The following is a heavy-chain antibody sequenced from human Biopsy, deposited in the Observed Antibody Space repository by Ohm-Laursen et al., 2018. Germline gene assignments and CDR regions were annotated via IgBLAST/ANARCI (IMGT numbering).Heavy chain of an antibody. J-gene: IGHJ4*02. CDR3: ARGRHNFGSGFFVVPVFYFDS. V-gene: IGHV4-34*01. CDR1: GDTFSGYY. D-gene: IGHD3-3*01. CDR2: INHSGST. Sequence: SDTLSLTCAVYGDTFSGYYGSWIRQPPGQGLEWVGEINHSGSTNYNPAPKSRVTVSVDTSNNQFSLRLNSVTAADTALYFCARGRHNFGSGFFVVPVFYFDSWGQGTLVTVSS.